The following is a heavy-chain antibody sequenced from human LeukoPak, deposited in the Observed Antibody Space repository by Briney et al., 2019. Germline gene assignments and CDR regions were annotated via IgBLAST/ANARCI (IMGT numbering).Heavy chain of an antibody. D-gene: IGHD4-17*01. CDR1: GFTFSSYS. J-gene: IGHJ5*02. CDR2: ISSSSSTI. Sequence: GGSLRLSCAASGFTFSSYSMNWVRQAPGRGLEWVSYISSSSSTIYYADSVKGRFTISRGNAKNSLYLQMNSLRAEDTAVYYCARALLYGAWGQGTLVTVSS. V-gene: IGHV3-48*01. CDR3: ARALLYGA.